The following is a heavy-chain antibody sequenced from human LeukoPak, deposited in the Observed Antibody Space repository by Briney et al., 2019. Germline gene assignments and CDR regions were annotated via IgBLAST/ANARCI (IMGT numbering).Heavy chain of an antibody. V-gene: IGHV3-53*01. Sequence: GGSLRLSCAASGFTFSAHYLNWVRQAPGKELEWVSVIYTGGGRYYADSVRGRFTISRDTSKNMVFLQMNSLRVEDTAVYYCARGIDYWGRGTLVTVSS. CDR1: GFTFSAHY. CDR2: IYTGGGR. J-gene: IGHJ4*02. CDR3: ARGIDY.